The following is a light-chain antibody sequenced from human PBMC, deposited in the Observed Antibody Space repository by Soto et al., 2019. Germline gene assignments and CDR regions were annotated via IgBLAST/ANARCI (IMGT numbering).Light chain of an antibody. CDR2: GAS. CDR1: ESVSTN. J-gene: IGKJ1*01. CDR3: QQYSIWST. V-gene: IGKV3-15*01. Sequence: SPVTVSLAPIYRVTLSCRASESVSTNLAWYQQKAGQAPRLLIYGASTRATGIPARFSGSGSGTEFTLTISGLQSEDFAVYYCQQYSIWSTFGQGTNV.